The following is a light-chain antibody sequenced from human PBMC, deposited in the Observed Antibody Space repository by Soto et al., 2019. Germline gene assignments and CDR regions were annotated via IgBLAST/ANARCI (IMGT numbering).Light chain of an antibody. V-gene: IGLV2-14*01. CDR1: SSDVGGYNY. Sequence: QSALTQPASVSGSPGQSITISCTGTSSDVGGYNYVSWYQQHPGKAPKLMIYEVSNRPSGVSNRFSGSKSGNTASLTISGLQAEDEADYYCASYTSSSSYVFGPGTTVTVL. J-gene: IGLJ1*01. CDR3: ASYTSSSSYV. CDR2: EVS.